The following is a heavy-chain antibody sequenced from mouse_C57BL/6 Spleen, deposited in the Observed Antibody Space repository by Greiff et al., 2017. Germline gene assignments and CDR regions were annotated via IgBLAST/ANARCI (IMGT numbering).Heavy chain of an antibody. Sequence: QVQLQQSGPGLVQPSQSLSITCTVSGFSLTSYGVHWVRQSPGKGLEWLGVIWRGGSTDYNAAFMSRLSITKDNSKSQVFFKMNSLQADDTAIYYCAKEDGYPYWYFDVWGTGTTVTVSS. CDR2: IWRGGST. V-gene: IGHV2-5*01. J-gene: IGHJ1*03. CDR1: GFSLTSYG. CDR3: AKEDGYPYWYFDV. D-gene: IGHD2-3*01.